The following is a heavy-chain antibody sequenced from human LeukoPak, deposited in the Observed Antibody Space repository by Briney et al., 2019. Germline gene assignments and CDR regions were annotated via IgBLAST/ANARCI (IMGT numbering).Heavy chain of an antibody. V-gene: IGHV3-30*02. CDR2: IRYDGSNK. CDR1: GFTFDDYA. D-gene: IGHD1-14*01. Sequence: PGGSLRLSCAASGFTFDDYAMHWVRQAPGKGLEWVAFIRYDGSNKYYADSVKGRFTISRDNSRNTLYLQMNSLRAEDTAVYYCAKGHIDGIDHWGQGTLVTVSS. J-gene: IGHJ4*02. CDR3: AKGHIDGIDH.